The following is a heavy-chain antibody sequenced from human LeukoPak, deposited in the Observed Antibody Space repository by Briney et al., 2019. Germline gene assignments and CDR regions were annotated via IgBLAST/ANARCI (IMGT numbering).Heavy chain of an antibody. CDR3: ARGKGTSYLSSFDY. CDR1: GFTFSSYV. Sequence: HPGRSLRLSCAASGFTFSSYVMHWVRQAPGKGLEWVAIISYDGSNEYYADSVKGRFTISRDNSKNTLYLQMNSLRAADTAVYYCARGKGTSYLSSFDYWGQGTLVTVSS. D-gene: IGHD6-6*01. V-gene: IGHV3-30*04. J-gene: IGHJ4*02. CDR2: ISYDGSNE.